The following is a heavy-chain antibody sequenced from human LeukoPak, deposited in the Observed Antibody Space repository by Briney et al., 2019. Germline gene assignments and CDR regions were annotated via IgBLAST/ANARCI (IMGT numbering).Heavy chain of an antibody. CDR2: IYHSGST. CDR3: ARGSQGDGHFDY. D-gene: IGHD1-26*01. V-gene: IGHV4-30-2*01. Sequence: SETPSLTSGVSGGSTSSGVYSWRWIRQPAGKGLELIGYIYHSGSTYYNPSLKSRVTISVDRSKNQFSLKLSSVTAADTAVYYCARGSQGDGHFDYWGQGTLVTVSS. CDR1: GGSTSSGVYS. J-gene: IGHJ4*02.